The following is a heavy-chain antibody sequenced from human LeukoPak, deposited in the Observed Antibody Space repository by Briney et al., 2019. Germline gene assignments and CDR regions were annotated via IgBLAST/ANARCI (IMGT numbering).Heavy chain of an antibody. Sequence: GGSLRLSCAVSGFTYSDYYMSWIRQARGKGLEWVSYISRCDSTIYYADSVKGRFTISRDNAKHSLYLQMNSWRAEDTAVYYCARDMVRGVILAENFDYWGQGTLVTVSS. D-gene: IGHD3-10*01. V-gene: IGHV3-11*04. CDR2: ISRCDSTI. CDR1: GFTYSDYY. CDR3: ARDMVRGVILAENFDY. J-gene: IGHJ4*02.